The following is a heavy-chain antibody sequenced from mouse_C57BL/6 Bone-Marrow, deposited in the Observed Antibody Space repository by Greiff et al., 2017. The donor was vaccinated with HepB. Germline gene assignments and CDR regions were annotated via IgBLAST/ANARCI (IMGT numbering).Heavy chain of an antibody. D-gene: IGHD2-10*01. CDR2: IHPNSGST. CDR1: GYTFTSYW. J-gene: IGHJ4*01. CDR3: ARTFYDYDAMDY. Sequence: QVQLQQPGAELVKPGASVKLSCKASGYTFTSYWMHWVKQRPGQGLEWIGMIHPNSGSTNYNEKFKSKATLTLDKSSSTAYMQLSSLTSEDSAVYYCARTFYDYDAMDYWGQGTSGTVSS. V-gene: IGHV1-64*01.